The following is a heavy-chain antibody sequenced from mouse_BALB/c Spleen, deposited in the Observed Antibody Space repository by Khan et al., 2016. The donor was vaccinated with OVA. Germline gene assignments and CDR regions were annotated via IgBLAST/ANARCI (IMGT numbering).Heavy chain of an antibody. J-gene: IGHJ2*01. CDR3: ARTGYYCVDC. V-gene: IGHV5-17*02. Sequence: EVELVEPGGGLVQSGGSRKLSCAASGVTFSGFGMHWVRQAPEKGLEWVTFISSGSDTIYYSDTLTGRFTISRDNPKRNLCLQMTSLRSEDTAMYFWARTGYYCVDCWGQGTTLTVSS. CDR1: GVTFSGFG. CDR2: ISSGSDTI. D-gene: IGHD2-3*01.